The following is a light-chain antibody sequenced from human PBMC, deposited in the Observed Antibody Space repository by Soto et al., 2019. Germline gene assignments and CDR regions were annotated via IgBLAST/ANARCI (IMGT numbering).Light chain of an antibody. Sequence: IVVTQCPPTLTVNPGDRATLSCRASQSVSSDLAWYQQKPGKAPRLLIYGASTRDSGIPARFSGSASGTEFTLTISSLQSEDFTAYYCQQYNRYSLTFGQGTKVDIK. V-gene: IGKV3-15*01. CDR2: GAS. J-gene: IGKJ1*01. CDR1: QSVSSD. CDR3: QQYNRYSLT.